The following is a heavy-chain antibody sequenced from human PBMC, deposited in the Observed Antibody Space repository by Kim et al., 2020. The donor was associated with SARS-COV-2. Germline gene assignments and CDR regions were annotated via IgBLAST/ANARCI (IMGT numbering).Heavy chain of an antibody. CDR2: INHSGST. CDR3: ASATGRGYYPYYSYYGMDV. V-gene: IGHV4-34*01. CDR1: GGSFSGYY. D-gene: IGHD3-3*01. Sequence: SETLSLTCAVYGGSFSGYYWSWIRQPPGKGLEWIGEINHSGSTNYNPSLKNRVPISVDTSKNQSSLKLSSVTAADTAVYYCASATGRGYYPYYSYYGMDVWGQGTTVAVSS. J-gene: IGHJ6*02.